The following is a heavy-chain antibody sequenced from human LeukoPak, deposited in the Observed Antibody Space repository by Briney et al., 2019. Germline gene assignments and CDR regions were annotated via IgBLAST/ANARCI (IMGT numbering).Heavy chain of an antibody. CDR2: ISSSSSYI. CDR3: ARGSRAYYYDSSGYSSPDYFDY. CDR1: GFTFSSYS. Sequence: GGSLRLSCAASGFTFSSYSMNWVRQAPGKGLEWVSSISSSSSYIYYADSVKGRFTISRDNAKNSLYLQMNSLRAEDTAVYYCARGSRAYYYDSSGYSSPDYFDYWGQGTLVTVSS. D-gene: IGHD3-22*01. J-gene: IGHJ4*02. V-gene: IGHV3-21*01.